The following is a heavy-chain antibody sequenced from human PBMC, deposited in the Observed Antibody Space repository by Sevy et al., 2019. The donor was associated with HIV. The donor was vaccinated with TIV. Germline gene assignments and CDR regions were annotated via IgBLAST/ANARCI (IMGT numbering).Heavy chain of an antibody. J-gene: IGHJ4*02. CDR2: IYYSGST. D-gene: IGHD5-12*01. V-gene: IGHV4-30-4*01. Sequence: SETLSLTCTVSGGSISSGDYYWSWIRQPPGKGLEWIVYIYYSGSTYYNPSLKSRVTISVDTSKNQFSLKLSSVTAADTAVYYCAREIHSGYDSKNDYWGQGTLVTVSS. CDR3: AREIHSGYDSKNDY. CDR1: GGSISSGDYY.